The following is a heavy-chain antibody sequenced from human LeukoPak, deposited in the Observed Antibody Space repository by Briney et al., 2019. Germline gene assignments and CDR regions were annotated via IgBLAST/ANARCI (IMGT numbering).Heavy chain of an antibody. Sequence: PGGSLRLSCAASGFTFSSYGMHWVRQAPGKGLEWVAVIWYDGSNKYYADSVKGRFTISRDNSKNTLYLQMNSLRAEGTAVYYCARSPDYGDYYFDYWGQGTLVTVSS. CDR1: GFTFSSYG. V-gene: IGHV3-33*01. D-gene: IGHD4-17*01. CDR2: IWYDGSNK. J-gene: IGHJ4*02. CDR3: ARSPDYGDYYFDY.